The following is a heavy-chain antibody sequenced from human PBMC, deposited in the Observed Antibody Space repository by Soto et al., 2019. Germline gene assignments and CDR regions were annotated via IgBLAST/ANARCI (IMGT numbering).Heavy chain of an antibody. CDR2: MYHSGNT. CDR3: ASSEYDVVAGSYWCDP. Sequence: QLQLQESGSGLVKPSETLSLNCAVSGGSITSGGYSWGWIRQPPGQGLEWIGYMYHSGNTYYNPSLKGRGTISLDHARNQFSLRLDSVTAADMAVYFCASSEYDVVAGSYWCDPWGQGTLVTVSS. J-gene: IGHJ5*02. D-gene: IGHD2-21*01. CDR1: GGSITSGGYS. V-gene: IGHV4-30-2*01.